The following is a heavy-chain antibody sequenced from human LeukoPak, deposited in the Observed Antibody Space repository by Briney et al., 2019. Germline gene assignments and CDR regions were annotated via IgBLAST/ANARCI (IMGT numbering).Heavy chain of an antibody. D-gene: IGHD2-15*01. CDR1: GGSISSSSYY. CDR3: AGEAVVVAATAFDY. V-gene: IGHV4-39*07. Sequence: PSQTLSLTCTVSGGSISSSSYYWGWIRQPPGKGLEWIGSIYYSGSTYYNPSLKSRVTISVDTSKNQFSLKLSSVTAADTAVYYCAGEAVVVAATAFDYWGQGTLVTVSS. J-gene: IGHJ4*02. CDR2: IYYSGST.